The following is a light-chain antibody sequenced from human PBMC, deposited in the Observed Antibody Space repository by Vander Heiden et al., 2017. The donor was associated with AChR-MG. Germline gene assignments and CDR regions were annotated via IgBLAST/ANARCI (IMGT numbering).Light chain of an antibody. CDR3: SSYTSSSTLV. V-gene: IGLV2-14*01. CDR1: SSDVGGYNY. Sequence: QSALTQPASVSGSPGQSIPISCTGSSSDVGGYNYVSWYQQHPGKAPKLMIYEVSNRPSGVSNRFSGSKSGNTASLTISGLQAEDDADYYCSSYTSSSTLVFGGGTKL. J-gene: IGLJ2*01. CDR2: EVS.